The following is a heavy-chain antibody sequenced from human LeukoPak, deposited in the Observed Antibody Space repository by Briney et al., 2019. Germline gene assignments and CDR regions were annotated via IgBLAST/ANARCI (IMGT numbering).Heavy chain of an antibody. V-gene: IGHV3-20*01. CDR1: GFTLDDYG. CDR3: ARDPRGYTYGFWYFDL. D-gene: IGHD3-10*01. J-gene: IGHJ2*01. Sequence: GGSLRLSCAASGFTLDDYGMSWVRQVPGKGLEWVPGINWNGGSTGYADSVKGRFTISRDNAKRSLYLQMNSLRAEDTALYHCARDPRGYTYGFWYFDLWGRGSVVTVSS. CDR2: INWNGGST.